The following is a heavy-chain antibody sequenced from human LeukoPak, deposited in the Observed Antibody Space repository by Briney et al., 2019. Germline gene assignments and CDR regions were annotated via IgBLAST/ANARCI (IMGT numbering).Heavy chain of an antibody. Sequence: ASVKVSCKASGYTFTSYGISWVRQAPGQGLEWMGWISAYNGNTNYAQKLQGRVTMTTDTSTSTAYMELRSLRSDDTAVYYCARDFTTRYSGSYFNYWGQGTLVTVSS. CDR2: ISAYNGNT. J-gene: IGHJ4*02. V-gene: IGHV1-18*01. D-gene: IGHD1-26*01. CDR3: ARDFTTRYSGSYFNY. CDR1: GYTFTSYG.